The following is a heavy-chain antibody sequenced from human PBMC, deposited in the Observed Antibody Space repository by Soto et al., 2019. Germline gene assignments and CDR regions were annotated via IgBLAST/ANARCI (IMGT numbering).Heavy chain of an antibody. D-gene: IGHD3-3*01. CDR3: ARGSGGRITIFGVSPTNYYGIDV. Sequence: QVQLVQSGAEVKKPGSSVKVSCKASGGTFSSYAISWVRQAPGQGLEWMGGIIPIFGTANYAQKFQGRVTITADKSTSTAYMELSSLRSEDTAVYYCARGSGGRITIFGVSPTNYYGIDVWGQGTTVTVSS. CDR2: IIPIFGTA. CDR1: GGTFSSYA. V-gene: IGHV1-69*06. J-gene: IGHJ6*02.